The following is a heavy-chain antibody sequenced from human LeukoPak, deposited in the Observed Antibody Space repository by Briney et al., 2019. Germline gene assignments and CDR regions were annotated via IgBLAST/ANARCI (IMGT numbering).Heavy chain of an antibody. V-gene: IGHV4-59*08. CDR1: GGSVSSFY. D-gene: IGHD2-2*01. J-gene: IGHJ4*02. CDR3: ARSTSRRTY. Sequence: SETLSLTCTVSGGSVSSFYWSWIRQSPERGLEWIAYLYYTGSTISNPSLKSRVSISVDTSKNQFSLNLSSVTAADTALYYCARSTSRRTYWGPGALVTVSS. CDR2: LYYTGST.